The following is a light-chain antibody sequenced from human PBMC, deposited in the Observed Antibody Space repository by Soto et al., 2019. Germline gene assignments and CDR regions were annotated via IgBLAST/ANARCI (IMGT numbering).Light chain of an antibody. CDR2: DAS. J-gene: IGKJ4*01. Sequence: EIVLTQSPATLSLSPGERATLSCRACQSVSSYLAWYQQKPGQAPRLLIYDASNRATGIPARFSGSGSGTDFTLTISSLEPEDFAIYYCQHRSNWPPVTFGGGTKVEIK. V-gene: IGKV3-11*01. CDR3: QHRSNWPPVT. CDR1: QSVSSY.